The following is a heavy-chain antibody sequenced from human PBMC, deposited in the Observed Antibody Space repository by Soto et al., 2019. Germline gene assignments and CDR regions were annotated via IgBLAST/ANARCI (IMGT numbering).Heavy chain of an antibody. J-gene: IGHJ6*02. V-gene: IGHV1-69*06. D-gene: IGHD6-13*01. CDR3: ATQAVAGATGHGMDV. Sequence: QVQLVQSGAEVKKPGSSVKVSCKASGGTFNNYGISWVRQAPGQGLEWMGGVIPIFGSAKYTEFFRGRITITADTATSTAYMELSSLKSEDTAVYDCATQAVAGATGHGMDVWGQGTTVTVSS. CDR1: GGTFNNYG. CDR2: VIPIFGSA.